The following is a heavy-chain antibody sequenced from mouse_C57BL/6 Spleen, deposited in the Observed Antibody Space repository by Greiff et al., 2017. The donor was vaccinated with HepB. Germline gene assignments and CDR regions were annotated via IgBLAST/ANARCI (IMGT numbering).Heavy chain of an antibody. CDR2: ISDGGSYT. D-gene: IGHD4-1*02. CDR3: ARASTGTWYFDV. Sequence: EVQRVESGGGLVKPGGSLKLSCAASGFTFSSYAMSWVRQTPEKRLEWVATISDGGSYTYYPDNVKGRFTISRDNAKNNLYLQMSHLKSEDTAMYYCARASTGTWYFDVWGTGTTVTVSS. CDR1: GFTFSSYA. J-gene: IGHJ1*03. V-gene: IGHV5-4*01.